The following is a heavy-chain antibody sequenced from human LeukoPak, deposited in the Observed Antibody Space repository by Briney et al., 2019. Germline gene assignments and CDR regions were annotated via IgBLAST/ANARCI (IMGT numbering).Heavy chain of an antibody. CDR2: IYYSGST. D-gene: IGHD3-22*01. CDR1: GGSISSSSYY. Sequence: SETLSLTCTVSGGSISSSSYYWGWIRQPPGKGLEWIRSIYYSGSTYYNPSLKSRVTISVDTSKNQFSLKLSSVTAADTAVYYCARVGGITMIVVVPEDYWGQGTLVTVSS. V-gene: IGHV4-39*07. J-gene: IGHJ4*02. CDR3: ARVGGITMIVVVPEDY.